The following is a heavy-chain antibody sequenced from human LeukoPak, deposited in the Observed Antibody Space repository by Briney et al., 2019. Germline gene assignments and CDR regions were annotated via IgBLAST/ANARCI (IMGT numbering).Heavy chain of an antibody. D-gene: IGHD6-19*01. CDR1: GFTFSSYW. CDR2: IKQDGSEK. V-gene: IGHV3-7*05. Sequence: GGSLRLSCAASGFTFSSYWMSWVRQAPGKGLEWVANIKQDGSEKYYVDSVKGRFTISRDNAKNSLYLQMNSLRAEDTAVYYCARDTRSSSSGWYWGYFQHWGQGTLVTVSS. CDR3: ARDTRSSSSGWYWGYFQH. J-gene: IGHJ1*01.